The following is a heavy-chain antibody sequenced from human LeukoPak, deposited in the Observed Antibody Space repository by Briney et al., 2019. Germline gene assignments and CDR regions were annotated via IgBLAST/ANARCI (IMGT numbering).Heavy chain of an antibody. CDR1: GGSFSGYY. V-gene: IGHV4-34*01. D-gene: IGHD5-24*01. CDR2: INHSGST. J-gene: IGHJ4*02. CDR3: ARASEMATIPFDY. Sequence: PSETLSLTCAVYGGSFSGYYWSWIRQPPGKGLEWIGEINHSGSTNYNPSLKSRVTISVVTSKNQFSLKLSSVTAADTAVYYCARASEMATIPFDYWGQGTLVTVSS.